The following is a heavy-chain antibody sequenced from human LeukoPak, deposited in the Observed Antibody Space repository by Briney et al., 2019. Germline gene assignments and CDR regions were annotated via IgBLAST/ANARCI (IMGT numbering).Heavy chain of an antibody. V-gene: IGHV1-2*04. D-gene: IGHD3-9*01. Sequence: ASVKVSCKASGYTFTGYYMHWVRQAPGQGLEWMGWINPNSGGTNYAQKFQGWVTMTRDTSISTAYMELSSLRSEDTAVYYCARQNLPFKTYYDILTGYYALYYFDYWGQGTLVTVSS. CDR2: INPNSGGT. J-gene: IGHJ4*02. CDR3: ARQNLPFKTYYDILTGYYALYYFDY. CDR1: GYTFTGYY.